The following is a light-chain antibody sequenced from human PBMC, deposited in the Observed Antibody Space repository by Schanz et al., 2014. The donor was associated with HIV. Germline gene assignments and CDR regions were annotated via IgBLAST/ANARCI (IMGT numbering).Light chain of an antibody. CDR3: QQYNDWPPFT. J-gene: IGKJ2*01. CDR2: RAS. CDR1: QSVTSN. V-gene: IGKV3-15*01. Sequence: EIVMTQSPASLSVSLGEGATLSCRASQSVTSNLAWYQQRPGQAPRLLIYRASTRAAGIPARFSGSGSGTEFTLTISSLQSEDFAVYYCQQYNDWPPFTFGQGTKLEI.